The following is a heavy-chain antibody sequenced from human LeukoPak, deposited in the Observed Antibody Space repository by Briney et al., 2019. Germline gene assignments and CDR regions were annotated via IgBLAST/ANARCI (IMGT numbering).Heavy chain of an antibody. Sequence: ASVTVSCKASGYTFTNYAMHWVRQAPGQGLEWMGWITPSGGTNYPQKFRGRVAITRDTSNTTAYMDLSRLTSDDPAVYYCARDRYGDGFAHFDCWGQGALVTASS. V-gene: IGHV1-2*02. CDR2: ITPSGGT. D-gene: IGHD5-24*01. CDR1: GYTFTNYA. CDR3: ARDRYGDGFAHFDC. J-gene: IGHJ4*02.